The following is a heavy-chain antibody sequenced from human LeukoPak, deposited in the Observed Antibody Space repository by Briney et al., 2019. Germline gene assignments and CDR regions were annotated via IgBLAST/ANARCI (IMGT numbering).Heavy chain of an antibody. CDR1: GYTFTSYY. J-gene: IGHJ6*02. Sequence: GASVKVSCKASGYTFTSYYMHWVRQAPGQGLEWMGIINPSGGSTSYAQKFQGRVTMTRDMSTSTVYMELSSLRSEDTAVYYCARFAVDYDMDVWGQGTTVTVSS. CDR2: INPSGGST. CDR3: ARFAVDYDMDV. V-gene: IGHV1-46*01.